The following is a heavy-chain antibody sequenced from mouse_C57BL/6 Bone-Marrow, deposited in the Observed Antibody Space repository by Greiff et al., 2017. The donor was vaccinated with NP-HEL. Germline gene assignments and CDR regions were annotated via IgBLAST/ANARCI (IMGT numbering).Heavy chain of an antibody. CDR1: GFTFSSYA. CDR3: AREGDYDERRGFDY. CDR2: ISDGGSYT. J-gene: IGHJ2*01. D-gene: IGHD2-4*01. V-gene: IGHV5-4*01. Sequence: EVHLVESGGGLVKPGGSLKLSCAASGFTFSSYAMSWVRQTPEKRLEWVATISDGGSYTYYPDNVKGRFTISRDNAKNNLYLQMSHLKSEDTAMYYCAREGDYDERRGFDYWGQGTTLTVSS.